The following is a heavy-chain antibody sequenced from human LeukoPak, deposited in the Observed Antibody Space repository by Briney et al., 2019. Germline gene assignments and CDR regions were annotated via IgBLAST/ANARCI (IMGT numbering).Heavy chain of an antibody. Sequence: GGSLRLSCAASGFTFSSYWMHWVRQAPGKGLVWVSRIISDGSSTSYADSVKGRFTISRDNAKNSLYLQMNSLRAEDTAVYYCARDGGVATIGAFDYWGQGTLVTVSS. CDR3: ARDGGVATIGAFDY. J-gene: IGHJ4*02. CDR1: GFTFSSYW. D-gene: IGHD5-12*01. CDR2: IISDGSST. V-gene: IGHV3-74*01.